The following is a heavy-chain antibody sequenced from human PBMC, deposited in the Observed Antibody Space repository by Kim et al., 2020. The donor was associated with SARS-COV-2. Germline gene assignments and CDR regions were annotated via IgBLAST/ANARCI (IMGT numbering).Heavy chain of an antibody. D-gene: IGHD5-12*01. CDR1: GYSISSGYY. CDR3: ARGRDGYKGY. V-gene: IGHV4-38-2*02. J-gene: IGHJ4*02. CDR2: IYHSGST. Sequence: SETLSLTCTVSGYSISSGYYWGWIRQPPGKGLEWIGSIYHSGSTYYNPSLKSRVTISVDTSKNQFSLKLSSVTAADTAVYYCARGRDGYKGYWGQGTLVTVSS.